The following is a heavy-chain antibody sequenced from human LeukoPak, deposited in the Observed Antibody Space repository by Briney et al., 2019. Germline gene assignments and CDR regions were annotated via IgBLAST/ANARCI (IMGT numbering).Heavy chain of an antibody. CDR1: GFPFTSGFTFSDYY. J-gene: IGHJ4*02. D-gene: IGHD2-8*02. CDR2: ISGTSTYT. CDR3: ARGGTGAFDY. Sequence: GGSLRLSCAASGFPFTSGFTFSDYYMSWIRQAPGKGLEWVSYISGTSTYTNYADSVKGRFTISRDNANNSVYLQMNSLRADDTAIYYCARGGTGAFDYWGQGTLVTVSS. V-gene: IGHV3-11*06.